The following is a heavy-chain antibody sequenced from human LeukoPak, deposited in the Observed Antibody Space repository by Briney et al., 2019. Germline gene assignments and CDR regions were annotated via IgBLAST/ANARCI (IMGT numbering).Heavy chain of an antibody. J-gene: IGHJ4*02. D-gene: IGHD3-3*01. Sequence: GGYLRLYCAAPGFTFSSYSVNWVRQAPGKGLEWVSSITSSSSTYYSDSVKGRFTISRDNAKNSLYLQMNSLRVEDTAVYYCARVGFYDFWRGINFFDYWGQGTLVTVSS. CDR1: GFTFSSYS. V-gene: IGHV3-21*01. CDR2: ITSSSST. CDR3: ARVGFYDFWRGINFFDY.